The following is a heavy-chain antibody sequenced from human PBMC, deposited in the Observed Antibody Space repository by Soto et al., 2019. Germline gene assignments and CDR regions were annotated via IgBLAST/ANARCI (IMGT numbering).Heavy chain of an antibody. V-gene: IGHV1-8*01. CDR1: GYTFTSYD. D-gene: IGHD2-21*02. CDR2: MNPNSGNT. J-gene: IGHJ6*04. Sequence: VASVKVSCKASGYTFTSYDINWVRQATGQGLEWMGWMNPNSGNTGYAQKFQGRVTMTRNTSISTAYMELSSLRSEDTAVYYCARDLWGYFGTDCYPLDAWGKGTTVNGSS. CDR3: ARDLWGYFGTDCYPLDA.